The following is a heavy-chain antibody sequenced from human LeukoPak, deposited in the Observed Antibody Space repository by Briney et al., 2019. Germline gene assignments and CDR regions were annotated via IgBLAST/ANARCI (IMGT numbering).Heavy chain of an antibody. J-gene: IGHJ5*02. V-gene: IGHV4-4*07. CDR1: GGSISSYY. Sequence: SETLSLTCTVSGGSISSYYWSWIRQPAGKGLEWIGRIYTSGSTNYSPSLKSRVTMSVDTSKNQFSLKLTSVTAADTAVYYCARETIFGAIIRFDPWGQGTLVTVSS. CDR3: ARETIFGAIIRFDP. D-gene: IGHD3-3*01. CDR2: IYTSGST.